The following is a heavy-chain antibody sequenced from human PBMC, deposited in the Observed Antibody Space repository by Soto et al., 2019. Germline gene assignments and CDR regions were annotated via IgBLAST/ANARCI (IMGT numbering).Heavy chain of an antibody. V-gene: IGHV4-34*01. CDR1: GGSFSGYY. CDR3: ASLMSSERGGLYGSVSWGNAFDV. CDR2: INHSGST. J-gene: IGHJ3*01. Sequence: QVQLQQWGAGLLKPSETLSLTCAVYGGSFSGYYWTWIRQPPGTGLEWIGEINHSGSTNYNPSLKSRVTISVDTSKNQFSLKLTSVTAADTAVYYCASLMSSERGGLYGSVSWGNAFDVWGQGTVVTVSS. D-gene: IGHD3-10*01.